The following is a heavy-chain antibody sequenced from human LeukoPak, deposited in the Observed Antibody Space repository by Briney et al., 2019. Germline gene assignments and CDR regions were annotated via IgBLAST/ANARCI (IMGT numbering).Heavy chain of an antibody. CDR1: GFTFSSYG. V-gene: IGHV3-33*01. J-gene: IGHJ4*02. CDR2: IWYDGSNK. Sequence: GRSLRLSCAASGFTFSSYGMHWVRQAPGKGLEWVAVIWYDGSNKYYADSVKGRFTISRDNAKNSLYLQMNSLRAEDTAVYYCARVGAVAGPRDYWGQGTLVTVSS. D-gene: IGHD6-19*01. CDR3: ARVGAVAGPRDY.